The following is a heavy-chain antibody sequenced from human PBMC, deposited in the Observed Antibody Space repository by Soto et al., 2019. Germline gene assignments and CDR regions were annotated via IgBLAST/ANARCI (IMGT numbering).Heavy chain of an antibody. CDR1: GFTFSSYS. CDR3: ARYLYDFWSGYHDAFDI. CDR2: ISSSSSYI. Sequence: PGGSLRLSCAASGFTFSSYSMNWVRQAPGKGLEWVSSISSSSSYIYYADSVKGRFTISRDNAKNLLYLQMNSLRADDTAVYYCARYLYDFWSGYHDAFDIWGQGTMVTVSS. D-gene: IGHD3-3*01. V-gene: IGHV3-21*01. J-gene: IGHJ3*02.